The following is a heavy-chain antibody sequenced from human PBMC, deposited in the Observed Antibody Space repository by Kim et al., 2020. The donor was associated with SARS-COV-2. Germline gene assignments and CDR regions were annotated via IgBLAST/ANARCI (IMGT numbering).Heavy chain of an antibody. Sequence: SVEGRFTISRDNSKNTLYLQMNSLGAEDTAVYYCARDIAAAGQGAEYFQHWGQGTLVTVSS. D-gene: IGHD6-13*01. CDR3: ARDIAAAGQGAEYFQH. V-gene: IGHV3-30*07. J-gene: IGHJ1*01.